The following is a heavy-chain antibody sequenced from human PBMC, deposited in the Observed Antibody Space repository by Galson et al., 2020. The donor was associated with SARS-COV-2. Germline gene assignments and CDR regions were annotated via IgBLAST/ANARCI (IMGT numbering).Heavy chain of an antibody. V-gene: IGHV3-11*06. CDR2: ISSNGRDT. CDR3: AGVWGQRFEGNNWYTVGFDL. D-gene: IGHD1-20*01. CDR1: GFTLSDYA. Sequence: GGSLRLSCAASGFTLSDYAMNWVRHAPGRGLEWVSKISSNGRDTHYAESLRGRFTISSDSAKNSLFLQMNSLGDEDTAMYYCAGVWGQRFEGNNWYTVGFDLWRQGLPVTVS. J-gene: IGHJ4*02.